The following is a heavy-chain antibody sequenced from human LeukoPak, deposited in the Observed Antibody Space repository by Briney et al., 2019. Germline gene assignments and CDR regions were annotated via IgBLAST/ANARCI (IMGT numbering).Heavy chain of an antibody. CDR3: ARGDRITMVRGVLRNWFDP. CDR1: GYSFTSYW. D-gene: IGHD3-10*01. J-gene: IGHJ5*02. Sequence: GESLKISCKGSGYSFTSYWIGWVRQMPGKGLEWMGIIYPGDSDTRYSPSFQGQVTISADKSISTAYPQWSSLKASDTAMYYCARGDRITMVRGVLRNWFDPWGQGTLVTVSS. V-gene: IGHV5-51*01. CDR2: IYPGDSDT.